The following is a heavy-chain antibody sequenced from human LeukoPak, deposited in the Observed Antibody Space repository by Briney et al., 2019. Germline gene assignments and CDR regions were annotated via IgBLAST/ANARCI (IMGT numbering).Heavy chain of an antibody. Sequence: ASVKVSCKASGYTFTNYNMHWVRQAPGQGLEGMGIINPSGGSTTYAQKFQGRVTMTRDTSTSTVYMTLSSLTSEDTAVYYCARAGYWAATGYATDWGQGSLVTVSS. CDR3: ARAGYWAATGYATD. J-gene: IGHJ4*02. CDR2: INPSGGST. D-gene: IGHD6-13*01. V-gene: IGHV1-46*03. CDR1: GYTFTNYN.